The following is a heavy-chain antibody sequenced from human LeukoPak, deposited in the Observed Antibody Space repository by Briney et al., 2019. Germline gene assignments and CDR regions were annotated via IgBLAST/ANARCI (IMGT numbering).Heavy chain of an antibody. V-gene: IGHV3-23*01. D-gene: IGHD3-10*01. Sequence: HPGGSLRLSCAASGFTFSSYAMSWVRQAPGKGLEWVSAISGSGGNTYYADSVKGRFTISRDNSKNTLYLQMNSLRAEDTAVYYCAKVGSYGSVIWQSYYGMDVWGQGTTVTVSS. CDR3: AKVGSYGSVIWQSYYGMDV. J-gene: IGHJ6*02. CDR1: GFTFSSYA. CDR2: ISGSGGNT.